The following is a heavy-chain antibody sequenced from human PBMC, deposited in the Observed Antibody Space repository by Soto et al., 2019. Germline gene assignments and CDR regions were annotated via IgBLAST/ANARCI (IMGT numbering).Heavy chain of an antibody. J-gene: IGHJ6*02. CDR1: GFTFSSYA. D-gene: IGHD6-19*01. CDR2: ISYDGSNK. Sequence: QVQLVESGGGVVQPGRSLRLSCAASGFTFSSYAMHWVRQAPGKGLEWVAVISYDGSNKYYADSVKGRFTISRDNSKNTLYLQMNSLRAEDTAVYYCARDKVLGQWLAYYYYYGMDVWGQGTTVTVSS. CDR3: ARDKVLGQWLAYYYYYGMDV. V-gene: IGHV3-30-3*01.